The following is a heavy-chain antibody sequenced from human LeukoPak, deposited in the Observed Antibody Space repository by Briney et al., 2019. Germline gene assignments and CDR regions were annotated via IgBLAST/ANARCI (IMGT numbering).Heavy chain of an antibody. Sequence: SQTLSLTCTVYGGSFSGYYWSWIRQPPGKGLEWIGEINHSGSTNYNPSLKSRVTISVDTSKNQFSLKLRFVTAADTAVYYCARGRIRYYDVLTGYDKGFDYWGQGTLVTVSS. CDR2: INHSGST. V-gene: IGHV4-34*01. CDR1: GGSFSGYY. D-gene: IGHD3-9*01. CDR3: ARGRIRYYDVLTGYDKGFDY. J-gene: IGHJ4*02.